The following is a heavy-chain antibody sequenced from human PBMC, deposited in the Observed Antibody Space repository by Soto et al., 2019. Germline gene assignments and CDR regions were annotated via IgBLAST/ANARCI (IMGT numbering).Heavy chain of an antibody. CDR3: ARDGDQWDQRFCDN. J-gene: IGHJ4*02. V-gene: IGHV1-18*01. D-gene: IGHD1-26*01. CDR2: ISAHRGHT. CDR1: GHISGHYG. Sequence: QVQLVQSAPELTKPGASVKVSCRVSGHISGHYGIGWVRLRAGQGLEWTGWISAHRGHTNYAHKFRGRVTMTTDPSTATVAMELTNLLSDATAIYFCARDGDQWDQRFCDNWGQGTLVTVSS.